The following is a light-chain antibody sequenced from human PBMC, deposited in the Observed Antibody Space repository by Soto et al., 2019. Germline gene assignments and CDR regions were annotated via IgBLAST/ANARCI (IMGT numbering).Light chain of an antibody. CDR1: QSVSSSY. CDR2: DAS. V-gene: IGKV3D-15*01. Sequence: EIVLTQSPFILHFSQGERAIISWMASQSVSSSYLAWYQQKPGQAPRLLIYDASNRATGIPARFSGSGSGTEFTLTISSLQSEDFAVYYCQQYNNWPNTFGQGTRLEIK. J-gene: IGKJ5*01. CDR3: QQYNNWPNT.